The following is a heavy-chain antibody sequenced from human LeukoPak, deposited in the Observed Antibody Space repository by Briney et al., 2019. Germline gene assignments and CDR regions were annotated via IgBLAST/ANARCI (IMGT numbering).Heavy chain of an antibody. J-gene: IGHJ6*03. CDR1: GCTFSSYA. Sequence: GASEKVSCKASGCTFSSYAISWVRQAPGQRLGWTGGSIPIFGTANYAQKFQGRVTITADKSTSTAYMELSSLRSEDTAVYYCVRGSSSWYGYYYYYMDVWGKGTTVTVSS. CDR2: SIPIFGTA. V-gene: IGHV1-69*06. D-gene: IGHD6-13*01. CDR3: VRGSSSWYGYYYYYMDV.